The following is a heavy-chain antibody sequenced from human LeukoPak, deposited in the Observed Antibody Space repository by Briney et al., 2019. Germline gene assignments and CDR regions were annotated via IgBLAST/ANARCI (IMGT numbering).Heavy chain of an antibody. CDR2: ISYDGSKK. V-gene: IGHV3-30-3*01. Sequence: PGGSLRLSCAASGFTFSSYAMHWVRQAPGKGLEWVAVISYDGSKKYYADSVKGRFTISRDNSKNTLYVQMNRLSAEETAVYYCARGSPTGLPNDPSFDYWGQGTLVTVPS. CDR3: ARGSPTGLPNDPSFDY. D-gene: IGHD1-1*01. J-gene: IGHJ4*02. CDR1: GFTFSSYA.